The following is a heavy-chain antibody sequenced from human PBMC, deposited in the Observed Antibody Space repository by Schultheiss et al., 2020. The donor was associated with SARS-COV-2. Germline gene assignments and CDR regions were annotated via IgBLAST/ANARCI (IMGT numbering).Heavy chain of an antibody. CDR1: GFTFSSYA. V-gene: IGHV3-53*01. Sequence: GGSLRLSCAASGFTFSSYAMSWVRQAPGKGLEWVSVIYSGGSTYYADSVKGRFTISRDNSKNTLYLQMNSLRAEDTAVYYCAREALVGATHAFDIWGQGTMVTVSS. D-gene: IGHD1-26*01. J-gene: IGHJ3*02. CDR3: AREALVGATHAFDI. CDR2: IYSGGST.